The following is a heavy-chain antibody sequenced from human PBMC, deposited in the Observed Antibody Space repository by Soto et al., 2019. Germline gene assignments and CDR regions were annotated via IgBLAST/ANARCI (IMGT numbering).Heavy chain of an antibody. CDR3: ARDWAYSTSQKDY. J-gene: IGHJ4*02. CDR2: IYSGGST. CDR1: GFTVSSNY. V-gene: IGHV3-53*02. Sequence: EVQLVETGGGLIQPGGSLRLSCAPSGFTVSSNYMSWVRQAPGKGLEWVSVIYSGGSTYYADSVKGRFTISRDNSKNTLYLQMNSLRAEDTAVYYCARDWAYSTSQKDYWGQGTLVTVSS. D-gene: IGHD6-6*01.